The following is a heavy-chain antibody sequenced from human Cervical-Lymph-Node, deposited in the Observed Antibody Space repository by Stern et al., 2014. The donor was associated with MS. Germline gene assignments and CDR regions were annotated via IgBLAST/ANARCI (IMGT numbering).Heavy chain of an antibody. CDR3: AKHGGGMVAQFDY. V-gene: IGHV3-9*01. J-gene: IGHJ4*02. D-gene: IGHD2-15*01. CDR1: GFTFDDYS. CDR2: ISWNSGTI. Sequence: EVQLVESGGGLVQPGRSLRLSCAASGFTFDDYSMHWVLQAPGKGLEWVSVISWNSGTIDYADSVKGRFTISRDNTKNSLYLQMNSLRPEDTALYYCAKHGGGMVAQFDYWGQGILVTVSS.